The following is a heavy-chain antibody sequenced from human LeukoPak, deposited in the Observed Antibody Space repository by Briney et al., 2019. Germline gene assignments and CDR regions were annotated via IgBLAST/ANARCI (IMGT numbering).Heavy chain of an antibody. CDR1: GFTLSNYG. CDR2: ISSSGGGT. Sequence: GGSLRLSCAVSGFTLSNYGMSWVRQAPGKGLEWVAGISSSGGGTNYADSVKGRFTISRDNPKNTLYLQMNSLRAEDTAVYFCAKRGVVIRVILVGFHKEAYYFDSWGQGALVTVSS. V-gene: IGHV3-23*01. D-gene: IGHD3-22*01. CDR3: AKRGVVIRVILVGFHKEAYYFDS. J-gene: IGHJ4*02.